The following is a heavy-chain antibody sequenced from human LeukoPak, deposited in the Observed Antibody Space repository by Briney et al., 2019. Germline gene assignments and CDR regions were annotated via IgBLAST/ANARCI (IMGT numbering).Heavy chain of an antibody. Sequence: ASVTVSFKASVYTFAGYYMHWLRQAPGQGLEWMGWINPNSGGTNYAQKFQGRVTMTRDTSISTAYMELSRLRSDDTAVYYCARGYSYENYYYYYMDVWGKGTTVTVSS. V-gene: IGHV1-2*02. J-gene: IGHJ6*03. CDR2: INPNSGGT. D-gene: IGHD5-18*01. CDR3: ARGYSYENYYYYYMDV. CDR1: VYTFAGYY.